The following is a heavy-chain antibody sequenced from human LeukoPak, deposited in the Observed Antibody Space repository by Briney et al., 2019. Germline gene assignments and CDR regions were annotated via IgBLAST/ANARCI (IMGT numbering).Heavy chain of an antibody. D-gene: IGHD3-16*02. V-gene: IGHV4-39*07. CDR3: ARAGVWGSYRIGYFDY. CDR1: GGSISSSSYY. CDR2: IYYSGST. Sequence: SETLSLTCTVSGGSISSSSYYWGWIRQPPGKGLEWIGSIYYSGSTYYNPSLKSRVTISVDTSKNQFSLKLSSVTAADTAVYYCARAGVWGSYRIGYFDYWGQGTLVTVSS. J-gene: IGHJ4*02.